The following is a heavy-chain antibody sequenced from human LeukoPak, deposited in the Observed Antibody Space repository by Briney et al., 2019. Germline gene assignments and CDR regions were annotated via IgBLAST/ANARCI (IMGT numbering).Heavy chain of an antibody. Sequence: SETLSLTCTVSGGSISSGGYSWSWIRQHPGKGLEWIGYIYYSGSTYYNPSLKSRVTISVDTSKNQFSLKLSSVTAADTAVYYCASHRVHSGYDLWYWFDPWGQGTLVTVSS. CDR3: ASHRVHSGYDLWYWFDP. V-gene: IGHV4-31*03. CDR2: IYYSGST. D-gene: IGHD5-12*01. CDR1: GGSISSGGYS. J-gene: IGHJ5*02.